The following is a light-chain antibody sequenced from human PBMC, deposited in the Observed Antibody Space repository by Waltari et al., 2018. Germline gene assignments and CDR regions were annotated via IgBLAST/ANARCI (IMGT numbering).Light chain of an antibody. CDR3: SSYTSSSTLWV. Sequence: QSALTQPASVSGSPGQSITISCTGTSSDAGGYHYVSWYQQHPGKAPKLMIYDVSNRPSGVSNRFSGSKSGNTASLTISGLQAEDEADYYCSSYTSSSTLWVFGGGTKLTVL. CDR1: SSDAGGYHY. V-gene: IGLV2-14*03. J-gene: IGLJ3*02. CDR2: DVS.